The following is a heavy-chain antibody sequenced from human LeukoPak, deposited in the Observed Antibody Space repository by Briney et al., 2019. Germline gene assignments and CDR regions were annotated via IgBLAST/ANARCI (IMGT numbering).Heavy chain of an antibody. J-gene: IGHJ4*02. CDR3: VRSSTYHVFYD. D-gene: IGHD2-15*01. V-gene: IGHV4-59*08. Sequence: SETLSLTCTVSGGSISSYYCSWLRQPPGKGLEWIGYMYYSGSPNYNPSLKRRVTISVDKSKTQFALKLSSVSAADRAVYYCVRSSTYHVFYDWGQGTLVTVSS. CDR2: MYYSGSP. CDR1: GGSISSYY.